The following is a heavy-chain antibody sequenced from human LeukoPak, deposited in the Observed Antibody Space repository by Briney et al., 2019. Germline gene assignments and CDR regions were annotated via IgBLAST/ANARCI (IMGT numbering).Heavy chain of an antibody. J-gene: IGHJ4*02. CDR2: ISGSGGST. CDR3: ARDTGYSSGWYDY. D-gene: IGHD6-19*01. V-gene: IGHV3-23*01. Sequence: PGRSLRLSCAASGFTFSSYAMSWVRQAPGKGLEWVSAISGSGGSTYYADSVKGRFTISRDNSKNTLYLQMNSLRAEDTAVYYCARDTGYSSGWYDYWGQGTLVTVSS. CDR1: GFTFSSYA.